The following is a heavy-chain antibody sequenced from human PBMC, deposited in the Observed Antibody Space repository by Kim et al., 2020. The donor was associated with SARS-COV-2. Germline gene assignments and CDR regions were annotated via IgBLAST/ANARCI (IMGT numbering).Heavy chain of an antibody. V-gene: IGHV3-15*01. D-gene: IGHD4-17*01. Sequence: GGSLRLSCAASGFTFSNAWMSWVRQAPGKGLEWVGRIKSKTDGGTTDYAAPVKGRFTISRDDSKNTLYLQMNSLKTEDTAVFYCLGTLRGGYGDLVSYFVFWGQGTLVTVSS. CDR3: LGTLRGGYGDLVSYFVF. CDR1: GFTFSNAW. CDR2: IKSKTDGGTT. J-gene: IGHJ4*02.